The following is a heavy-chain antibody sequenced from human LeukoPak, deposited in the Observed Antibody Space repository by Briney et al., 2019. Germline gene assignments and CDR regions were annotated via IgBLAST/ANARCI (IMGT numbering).Heavy chain of an antibody. CDR1: GYSISSGYY. CDR3: ARQPKSCTPGVFITGKACWFDS. D-gene: IGHD3-10*01. V-gene: IGHV4-38-2*02. Sequence: SETLSLTCTVSGYSISSGYYWGWIRQPPGKGRAWIGSIYHSGSTYYNPSLKSPVTISVDTAKNQFSLNLRSVNAADTAVYFCARQPKSCTPGVFITGKACWFDSWGQGTLVTVSS. CDR2: IYHSGST. J-gene: IGHJ5*01.